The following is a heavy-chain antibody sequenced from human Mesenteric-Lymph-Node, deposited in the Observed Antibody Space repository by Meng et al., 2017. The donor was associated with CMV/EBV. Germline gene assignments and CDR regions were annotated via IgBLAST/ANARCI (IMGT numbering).Heavy chain of an antibody. D-gene: IGHD2-8*02. J-gene: IGHJ4*02. Sequence: GESLKISCAVSGFTFSSYAMNWVRQAPGKGLEWVAKIIPDGTDKFYADSVRGRFTISRDNAKNSLYLQMNNVRVEDAAVYYCVRDFWWSFDYWGQGTQVTVSS. CDR2: IIPDGTDK. CDR3: VRDFWWSFDY. V-gene: IGHV3-7*01. CDR1: GFTFSSYA.